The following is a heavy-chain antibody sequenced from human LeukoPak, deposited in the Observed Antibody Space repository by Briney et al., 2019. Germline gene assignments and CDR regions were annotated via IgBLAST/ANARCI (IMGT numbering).Heavy chain of an antibody. CDR1: GYTFTGYY. CDR3: ASVGITMVRGVLDY. CDR2: INPNSGGT. V-gene: IGHV1-2*02. D-gene: IGHD3-10*01. J-gene: IGHJ4*02. Sequence: ASVTVSCKASGYTFTGYYMHWVRQAPGQGLEWMGWINPNSGGTNSAQRFQGRVTMTRDTSISTAYMELSRLRSDDTAVYYCASVGITMVRGVLDYWGQGTLVTVSS.